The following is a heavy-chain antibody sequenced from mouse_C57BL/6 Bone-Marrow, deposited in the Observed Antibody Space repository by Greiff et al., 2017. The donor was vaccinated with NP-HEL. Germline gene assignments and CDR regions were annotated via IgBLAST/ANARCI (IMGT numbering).Heavy chain of an antibody. CDR3: AFSTVGYWYFDV. D-gene: IGHD1-1*01. CDR1: GYSFTGYF. Sequence: EVKLQQSGPELVKPGDSVKISCKASGYSFTGYFMNWVMQSHGKSLEWIGRINPYNGDTFYNQQFKGKATLTVDKSSSTAHMELRSLPSEDSAVYYCAFSTVGYWYFDVWGTGTTVTVSS. CDR2: INPYNGDT. V-gene: IGHV1-20*01. J-gene: IGHJ1*03.